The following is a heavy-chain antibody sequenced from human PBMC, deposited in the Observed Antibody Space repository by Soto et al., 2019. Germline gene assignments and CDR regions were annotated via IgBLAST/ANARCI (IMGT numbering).Heavy chain of an antibody. CDR1: GYTFTSYY. CDR2: INPSGGST. Sequence: QVQLVQSGAEVKKPGASVKVSCKASGYTFTSYYMHWVRQAPGQGLEWMGIINPSGGSTSYAQKLRGRVTMTRDTSTGTVYRELSSLRSEDTAVYYCARAHYYGSGSYYCDYLGQGTLVTVSS. V-gene: IGHV1-46*03. J-gene: IGHJ4*02. D-gene: IGHD3-10*01. CDR3: ARAHYYGSGSYYCDY.